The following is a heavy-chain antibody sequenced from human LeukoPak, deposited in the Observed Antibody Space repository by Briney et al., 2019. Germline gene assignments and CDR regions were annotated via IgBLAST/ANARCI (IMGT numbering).Heavy chain of an antibody. CDR3: GRGPRRSRVRGDGWFDP. D-gene: IGHD3-10*01. J-gene: IGHJ5*02. CDR2: INHSGST. CDR1: GGSFSGYY. Sequence: SETLSLTCAVYGGSFSGYYWSWIRQPPGKGLEWIGEINHSGSTNYNPSLKSRVTISVDTSKNQFSLKLSSVPAADKAVYYCGRGPRRSRVRGDGWFDPWGQGTLVTVSS. V-gene: IGHV4-34*01.